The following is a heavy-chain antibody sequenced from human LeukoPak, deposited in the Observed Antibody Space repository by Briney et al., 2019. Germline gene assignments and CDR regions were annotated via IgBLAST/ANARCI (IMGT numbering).Heavy chain of an antibody. CDR3: AKVGYSGYDLDYFDY. J-gene: IGHJ4*02. D-gene: IGHD5-12*01. Sequence: GGSLRLSCAASGFTFSSYAMHWVRQAPGKGLEWVAVISYDGSDKYYADSVKGRFTISRDNSKNTLYLQMNSLRAEDTAVYYCAKVGYSGYDLDYFDYWGQGTLVTVSS. CDR1: GFTFSSYA. CDR2: ISYDGSDK. V-gene: IGHV3-30*04.